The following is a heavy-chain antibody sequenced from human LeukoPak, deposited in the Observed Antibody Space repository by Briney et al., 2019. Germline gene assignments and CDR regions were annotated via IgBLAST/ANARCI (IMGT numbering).Heavy chain of an antibody. V-gene: IGHV4-30-2*01. D-gene: IGHD3-16*01. CDR2: IYHSGST. CDR1: GGSISSGGYS. Sequence: SETLSLTCAVSGGSISSGGYSWSWIRQPPGKGLEWIGYIYHSGSTYYNPSLKSRVTISVDRSKNQFSLKLSSVTAADTAVYYCARGPRRGGSSYFDYWGQGTLVTVSS. J-gene: IGHJ4*02. CDR3: ARGPRRGGSSYFDY.